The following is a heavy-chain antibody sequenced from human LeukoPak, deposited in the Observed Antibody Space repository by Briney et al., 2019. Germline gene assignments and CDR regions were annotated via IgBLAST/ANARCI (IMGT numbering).Heavy chain of an antibody. J-gene: IGHJ6*04. CDR2: ISASGGST. CDR1: GFTFSRYG. Sequence: GGSLRLSCAASGFTFSRYGMSWVRQAPGKGLEWVSTISASGGSTYYADSVKGRFTISRDNAKNSLYLQMNSLRAEDTAVYYCAELGITMIGGVWGKGTTVTISS. CDR3: AELGITMIGGV. D-gene: IGHD3-10*02. V-gene: IGHV3-23*01.